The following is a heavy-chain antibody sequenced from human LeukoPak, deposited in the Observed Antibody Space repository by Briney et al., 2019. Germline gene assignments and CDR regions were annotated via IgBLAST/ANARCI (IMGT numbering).Heavy chain of an antibody. V-gene: IGHV3-74*01. CDR2: ISDNGRHT. Sequence: PGGPLRLSCAASGFNISNYWINWVRQAPGTGLVWVSRISDNGRHTDYADSVKGRFTISRDSAKNTLNLQMSGLRVEDTAIYYCARDRIASRSPDVWGQGTTVTVSS. D-gene: IGHD6-6*01. CDR3: ARDRIASRSPDV. J-gene: IGHJ6*02. CDR1: GFNISNYW.